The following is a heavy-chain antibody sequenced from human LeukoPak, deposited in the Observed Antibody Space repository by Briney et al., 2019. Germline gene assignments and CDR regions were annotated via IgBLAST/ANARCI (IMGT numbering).Heavy chain of an antibody. CDR3: ARGAGPLFDP. CDR2: ITNSGNTM. J-gene: IGHJ5*02. V-gene: IGHV3-11*01. CDR1: GFIFSDHY. Sequence: GGSLRLSCAASGFIFSDHYMSWIRQAPGKGLEWISYITNSGNTMYYADSVKGRFTISRDNAKKSLCLQMNSLRDADTAVYYCARGAGPLFDPWGQGTLVTVSS.